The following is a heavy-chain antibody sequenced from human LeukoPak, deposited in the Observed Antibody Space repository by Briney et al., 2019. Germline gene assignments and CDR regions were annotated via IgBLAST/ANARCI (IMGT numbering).Heavy chain of an antibody. Sequence: GGSLRLSCAASGFTFSSYWMHWVRQAPGKGLVWVSRINSDGSSTSYADSVKGRFTISRDNAKNTLYLQMNSLRAEDTAVYYCARGVVVTPRGMDVWGQGTTVTVSS. CDR1: GFTFSSYW. D-gene: IGHD2-21*02. CDR3: ARGVVVTPRGMDV. V-gene: IGHV3-74*01. CDR2: INSDGSST. J-gene: IGHJ6*02.